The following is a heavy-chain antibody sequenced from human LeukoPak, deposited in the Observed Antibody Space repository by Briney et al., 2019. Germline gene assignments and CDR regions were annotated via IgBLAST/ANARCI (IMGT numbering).Heavy chain of an antibody. D-gene: IGHD4-17*01. CDR2: ISSSGGST. CDR1: GFTFNSYA. J-gene: IGHJ4*02. Sequence: PGGSLRLPCAASGFTFNSYAMSWVRQAPGKGLEGVSSISSSGGSTYYVDSVKGGFTISRENSKNTLYLQMNSLRAEDTAVYYCAESPMTRVTTGGFDFWGQGTLVTVSS. V-gene: IGHV3-23*01. CDR3: AESPMTRVTTGGFDF.